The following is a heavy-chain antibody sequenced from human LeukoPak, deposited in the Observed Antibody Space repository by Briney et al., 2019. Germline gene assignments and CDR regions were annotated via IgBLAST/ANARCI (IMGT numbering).Heavy chain of an antibody. CDR1: GFTFSSYE. CDR2: ISSSGSTI. V-gene: IGHV3-48*03. Sequence: PGGSLILSCAASGFTFSSYEMNWVRQAPGKGLEWVSYISSSGSTIYYAGSVKGRFTISRDNAKNSLYLQMNSLRAEDTAVYYCAEHGITMIGGVWGKGTTVTISS. J-gene: IGHJ6*04. CDR3: AEHGITMIGGV. D-gene: IGHD3-10*02.